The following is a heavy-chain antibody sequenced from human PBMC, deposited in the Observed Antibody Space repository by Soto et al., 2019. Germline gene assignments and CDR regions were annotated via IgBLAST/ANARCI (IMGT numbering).Heavy chain of an antibody. V-gene: IGHV3-23*01. J-gene: IGHJ3*02. CDR3: AKIPHSSSWYLDAFDI. D-gene: IGHD6-13*01. Sequence: EVQLLESGGGLVQPGGSLRLSCAASGFTFSSYAMSWVRQAPGKGLEWVSAISGSGGSTYYADSVKGRFTISRDNSKNTRDLQMNGLRAEDTAVYYCAKIPHSSSWYLDAFDIWGQGTMVTVSS. CDR2: ISGSGGST. CDR1: GFTFSSYA.